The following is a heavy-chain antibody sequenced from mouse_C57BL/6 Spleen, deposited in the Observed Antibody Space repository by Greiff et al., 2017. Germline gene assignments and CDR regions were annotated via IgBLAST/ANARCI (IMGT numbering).Heavy chain of an antibody. V-gene: IGHV1-64*01. CDR2: IHPNSGST. CDR1: GYTFPSYW. Sequence: VQLQQPGAELVKPGASVKLSCKASGYTFPSYWMHWVKQRPGQGLEWIGMIHPNSGSTNYNEKFKSKATLTVDKSSSTAYMQLSSLTSEDSAVYYCARDGTGGSFDYWGQGTTLTVSS. CDR3: ARDGTGGSFDY. J-gene: IGHJ2*01. D-gene: IGHD3-3*01.